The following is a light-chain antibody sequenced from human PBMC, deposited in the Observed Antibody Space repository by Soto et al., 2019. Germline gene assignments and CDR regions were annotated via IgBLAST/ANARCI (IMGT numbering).Light chain of an antibody. CDR1: SSXIGAGYD. V-gene: IGLV1-40*01. CDR2: GNS. CDR3: QSYDSSLSGPYV. Sequence: QSVLTQPPSVSGAPGQRVTISCTGSSSXIGAGYDVHWYQQLPGTAPKLLIYGNSNRPSGVPDRFSGSKSGTSASLAITGLQAEDEADYYCQSYDSSLSGPYVFGTGTKVTVL. J-gene: IGLJ1*01.